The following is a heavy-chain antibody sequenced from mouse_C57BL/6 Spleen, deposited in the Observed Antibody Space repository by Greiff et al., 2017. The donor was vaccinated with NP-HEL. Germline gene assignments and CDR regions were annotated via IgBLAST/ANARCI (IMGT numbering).Heavy chain of an antibody. CDR2: ISNGGGST. J-gene: IGHJ4*01. Sequence: EVKLMESGGGLVQPGGSLKLSCAASGFTFSDYYMYWVRQTPEKRLEWVAYISNGGGSTYYPDTVKGRFTISRDNAKNTLYLQMRRLKSEDTAMYYCARRDSTYAMDYWGQGTSVTVSS. D-gene: IGHD2-5*01. CDR3: ARRDSTYAMDY. V-gene: IGHV5-12*01. CDR1: GFTFSDYY.